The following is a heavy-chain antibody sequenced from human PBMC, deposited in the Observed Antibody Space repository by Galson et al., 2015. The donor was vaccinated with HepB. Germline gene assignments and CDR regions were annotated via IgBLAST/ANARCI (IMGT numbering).Heavy chain of an antibody. J-gene: IGHJ4*02. CDR2: IHLSDSET. CDR3: ASARHGNCYRGDS. CDR1: ADIFTNYW. Sequence: QSGAEVKEPGEYLKIACKSSADIFTNYWIGWVRQMPGKGLEWMGIIHLSDSETRYSPSFQGQVTISADRSISTAYLQWNSLKASDTAMYYCASARHGNCYRGDSWGQGTLVIVSS. V-gene: IGHV5-51*01. D-gene: IGHD2-21*01.